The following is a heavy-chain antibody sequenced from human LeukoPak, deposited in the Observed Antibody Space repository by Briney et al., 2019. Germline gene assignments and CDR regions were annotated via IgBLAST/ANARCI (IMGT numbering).Heavy chain of an antibody. Sequence: SETLSLTCTVSGGSISSYYWSWIRQPAGKGLEWIGRIYTSGSTNYNPSLKSRVTMSVDTSKNQFSLKLSSVTAADTAVYYCATGRRLFSVDTRIHDVWGQGTLVTVSS. CDR1: GGSISSYY. V-gene: IGHV4-4*07. CDR2: IYTSGST. J-gene: IGHJ4*02. CDR3: ATGRRLFSVDTRIHDV. D-gene: IGHD4-23*01.